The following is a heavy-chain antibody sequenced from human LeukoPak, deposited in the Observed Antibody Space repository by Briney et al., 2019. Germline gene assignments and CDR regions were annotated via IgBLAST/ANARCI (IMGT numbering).Heavy chain of an antibody. CDR3: AREGYYDSSGYYDYFDY. V-gene: IGHV1-18*01. J-gene: IGHJ4*02. CDR2: ISAYNGNT. CDR1: GYTFTSYG. D-gene: IGHD3-22*01. Sequence: ASVKVSCKASGYTFTSYGISWVRQAPGQGLEWMGWISAYNGNTNYAQKLQGRVTMTTDTSTSTAYMELRSLRSDDTAVYYCAREGYYDSSGYYDYFDYWGQGTLVTVSS.